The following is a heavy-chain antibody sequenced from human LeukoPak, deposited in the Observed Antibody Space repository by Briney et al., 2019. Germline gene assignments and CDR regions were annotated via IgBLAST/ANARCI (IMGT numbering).Heavy chain of an antibody. D-gene: IGHD1-14*01. J-gene: IGHJ6*03. CDR2: INHSADP. CDR1: GGTFSGYY. CDR3: ARGRNWQTFYHFCMDV. V-gene: IGHV4-34*01. Sequence: PSETLSLTCDVSGGTFSGYYWTWLRQPPGKGLEWMGEINHSADPNYNPSLKTRLSLSIDTSKNQISLKMRSVTAADTAVYYCARGRNWQTFYHFCMDVWGNGTTVTVSS.